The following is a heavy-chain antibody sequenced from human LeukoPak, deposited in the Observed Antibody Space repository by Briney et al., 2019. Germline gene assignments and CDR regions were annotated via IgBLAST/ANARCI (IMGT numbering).Heavy chain of an antibody. D-gene: IGHD6-19*01. CDR2: ISSSGSTI. CDR3: AIIAVAGTDFDY. CDR1: GFTFSSYG. J-gene: IGHJ4*02. V-gene: IGHV3-48*04. Sequence: GGSLRLSCAASGFTFSSYGMHWVRQAPGKGLEWVSYISSSGSTIYYADSVKGRFTISRDNAKNSLYLQMNSLRAEDTAVYYCAIIAVAGTDFDYWGQGTLVTVSS.